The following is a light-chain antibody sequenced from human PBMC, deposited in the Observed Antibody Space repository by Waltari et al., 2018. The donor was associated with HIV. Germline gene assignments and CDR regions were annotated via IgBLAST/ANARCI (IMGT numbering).Light chain of an antibody. J-gene: IGKJ4*01. Sequence: GDRVTITCRASQDIRSDLAWYQQRPGKPPNLLIYDAATLERGVPSRFSGSGSGTEFTLNISSLQPEDFATYYCQQFNNSLLTFGGGTKVEIK. CDR3: QQFNNSLLT. V-gene: IGKV1D-13*01. CDR2: DAA. CDR1: QDIRSD.